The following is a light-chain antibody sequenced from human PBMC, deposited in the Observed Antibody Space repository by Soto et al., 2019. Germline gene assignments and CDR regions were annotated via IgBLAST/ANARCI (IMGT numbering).Light chain of an antibody. J-gene: IGLJ1*01. V-gene: IGLV1-40*01. CDR2: GNY. Sequence: QAVVTQPPSVSGAAGQRVTISCTGSSSNIGAGYDVHWYQHLPGTAPKLLIYGNYNRPSGVPDRFSGSKSGTSASLAITGLQAEDEADYYCQSYDSSLSAPYVFGTGTKVTVL. CDR3: QSYDSSLSAPYV. CDR1: SSNIGAGYD.